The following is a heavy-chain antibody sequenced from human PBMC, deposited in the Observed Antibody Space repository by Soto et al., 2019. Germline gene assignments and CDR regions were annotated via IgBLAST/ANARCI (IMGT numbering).Heavy chain of an antibody. J-gene: IGHJ3*02. CDR3: AKASGYCSSTSCPPSDAFDI. CDR1: GFTFSSYA. CDR2: ISGSGGST. Sequence: LRLSCAASGFTFSSYAMSWVRQAPGKGLEWVSAISGSGGSTYYADSVKGRFTISRDNSKNTLYLQMNSLRAEDTAVYYCAKASGYCSSTSCPPSDAFDIWGQGTMVTVSS. V-gene: IGHV3-23*01. D-gene: IGHD2-2*03.